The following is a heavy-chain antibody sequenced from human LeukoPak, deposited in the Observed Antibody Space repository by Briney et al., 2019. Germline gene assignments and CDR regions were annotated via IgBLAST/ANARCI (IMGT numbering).Heavy chain of an antibody. J-gene: IGHJ4*02. D-gene: IGHD1/OR15-1a*01. V-gene: IGHV1-69*01. CDR3: AREGLIGGNKGHPFDY. CDR1: GGTFSSYA. Sequence: ASVKVSCKASGGTFSSYAISWVRQAPGQGLEWMGGIIPIFGTANYAQKFQGRVTITADESTSTAYMELSSQRSEDTAVYYCAREGLIGGNKGHPFDYWGQGTLVTVSS. CDR2: IIPIFGTA.